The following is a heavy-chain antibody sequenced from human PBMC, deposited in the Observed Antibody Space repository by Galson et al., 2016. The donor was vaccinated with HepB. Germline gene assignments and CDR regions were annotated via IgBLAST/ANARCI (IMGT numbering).Heavy chain of an antibody. Sequence: SLRLSCAASGFTFSHYFASWIRRAPGKGLEWVSYISGSADSRRYADSVKGRFTISRDNSKNSLYLQMNNLRAEDTAVYYCARMVPLYSGGWYVRGDGWFDPWGQGTLVTVSS. D-gene: IGHD6-19*01. CDR2: ISGSADSR. CDR3: ARMVPLYSGGWYVRGDGWFDP. V-gene: IGHV3-11*01. J-gene: IGHJ5*02. CDR1: GFTFSHYF.